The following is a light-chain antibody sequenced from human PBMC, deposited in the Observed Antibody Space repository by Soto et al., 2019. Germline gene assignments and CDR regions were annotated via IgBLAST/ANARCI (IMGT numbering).Light chain of an antibody. CDR2: GAS. CDR1: QSVSSS. J-gene: IGKJ4*01. Sequence: EIVMTQSPATLYVSPGEKATLSCRASQSVSSSLAWYQQKPGQAPRLLIYGASTRATVIPARFSGSGSGTEFTLTISSLQSEDFAVYYCQQYNNWPPLTFGGGTKVEIK. V-gene: IGKV3-15*01. CDR3: QQYNNWPPLT.